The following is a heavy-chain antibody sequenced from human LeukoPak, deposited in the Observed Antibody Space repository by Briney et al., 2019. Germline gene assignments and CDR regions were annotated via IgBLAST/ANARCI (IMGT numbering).Heavy chain of an antibody. CDR2: ISAYNGNT. V-gene: IGHV1-18*01. J-gene: IGHJ5*02. CDR3: ARMPGRNRYDFWSGYYTRWFDP. Sequence: ASVKVSCKASGYTFTSYGISWVRQAPGQGLEWMGWISAYNGNTNYAQKLQGRVTMTTDTSTSTAYMELRSLRSEDTAVYYCARMPGRNRYDFWSGYYTRWFDPWGQGTLVTVSS. D-gene: IGHD3-3*01. CDR1: GYTFTSYG.